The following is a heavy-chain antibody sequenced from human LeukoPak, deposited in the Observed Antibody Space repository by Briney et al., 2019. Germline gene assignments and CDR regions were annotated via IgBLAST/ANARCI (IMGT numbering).Heavy chain of an antibody. J-gene: IGHJ4*02. CDR1: GGSISSHY. CDR3: ARAREGELYFDY. D-gene: IGHD3-16*01. V-gene: IGHV4-59*11. CDR2: IYYSGST. Sequence: SETLSLSCTVSGGSISSHYWSWIRQPPGKGLEWIGYIYYSGSTNYNHSLKSRVTISVDTSKNQFSLKLSSVTAADTAVYYCARAREGELYFDYWGQGTLVTVSS.